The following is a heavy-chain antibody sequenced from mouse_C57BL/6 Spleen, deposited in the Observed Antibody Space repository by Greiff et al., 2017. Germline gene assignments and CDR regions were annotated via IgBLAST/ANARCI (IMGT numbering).Heavy chain of an antibody. J-gene: IGHJ3*01. D-gene: IGHD1-1*01. CDR2: INPSSGYT. Sequence: QVQLQQSGAELARPGASVKMSCKASGYTFTSYTMHWVKQRPGQGLEWIGYINPSSGYTKSNQKFKDKATLTADKSSSTAYMPLSSLTSEDSAVYYWARRTVVAPPWFAYWGPGNLGTVS. V-gene: IGHV1-4*01. CDR3: ARRTVVAPPWFAY. CDR1: GYTFTSYT.